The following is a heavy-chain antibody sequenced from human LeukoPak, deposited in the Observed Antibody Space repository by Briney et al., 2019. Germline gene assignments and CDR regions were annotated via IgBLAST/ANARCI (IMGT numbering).Heavy chain of an antibody. Sequence: GASVKVSCKASGYIFMSYYMHWVRQAPGQGLEWMGIINPSGGSTSYAQKFQGRVTMTRDPSASTAYMELSSLRSADTAVYYCARGRGLLPFHPFEYWGQGTLVTVSS. J-gene: IGHJ4*02. CDR1: GYIFMSYY. CDR2: INPSGGST. CDR3: ARGRGLLPFHPFEY. V-gene: IGHV1-46*01. D-gene: IGHD3-10*01.